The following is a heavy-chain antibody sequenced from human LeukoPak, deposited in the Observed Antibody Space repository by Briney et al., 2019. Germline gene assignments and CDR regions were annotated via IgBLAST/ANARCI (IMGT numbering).Heavy chain of an antibody. J-gene: IGHJ4*02. CDR2: INHSGST. Sequence: ETLSLTCAVYGGSFSGYYWSWIRQPPGKGLEWIGEINHSGSTNYNPSLKSRVTISVDTSKNQFSLKLSSVTAADTAVYYCARVDECSSWYGAGFDYWGQGTLVTVSS. CDR3: ARVDECSSWYGAGFDY. V-gene: IGHV4-34*01. D-gene: IGHD6-13*01. CDR1: GGSFSGYY.